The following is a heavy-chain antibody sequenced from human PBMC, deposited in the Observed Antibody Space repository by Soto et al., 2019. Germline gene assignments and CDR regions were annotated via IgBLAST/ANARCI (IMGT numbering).Heavy chain of an antibody. CDR2: IRSSSTYI. J-gene: IGHJ4*02. Sequence: EVQLVESGGGLVKPGGSLRLSCAASGFTFSSYSMNWVRQAPGKGLEWVSSIRSSSTYIFYADSVTGRFTISRDNAKNSLYLQMNSLRAEDTAVYYCARALQRFTHNDYWGPGTLVTVSS. CDR1: GFTFSSYS. CDR3: ARALQRFTHNDY. D-gene: IGHD4-4*01. V-gene: IGHV3-21*01.